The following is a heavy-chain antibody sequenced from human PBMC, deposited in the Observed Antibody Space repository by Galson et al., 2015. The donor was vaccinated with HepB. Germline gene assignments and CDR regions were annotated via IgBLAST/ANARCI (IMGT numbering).Heavy chain of an antibody. V-gene: IGHV3-53*04. J-gene: IGHJ3*02. CDR3: ARVSSFWSGSGSYAFDI. CDR1: GFTVSSNY. D-gene: IGHD3-10*01. CDR2: IYSGGST. Sequence: SLRLSCAASGFTVSSNYMSWVRQAPGKGLEWVSVIYSGGSTYYADSVKGRFTISRHNSKNTLYLQMNSLRAEDTAVYYCARVSSFWSGSGSYAFDIWGQGTMATVSS.